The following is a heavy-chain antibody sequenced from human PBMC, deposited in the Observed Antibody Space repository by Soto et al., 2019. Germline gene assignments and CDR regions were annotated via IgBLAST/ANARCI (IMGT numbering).Heavy chain of an antibody. J-gene: IGHJ5*02. CDR2: IYSGGNA. V-gene: IGHV3-53*01. Sequence: VSCAASGFTVSSNYMNWVRQAPGKGLEWVSVIYSGGNAYYADSVKGRFTISRDNSKNTLYLQMNNLRAEDTAVYYCVVAIDPWGQGTLVTVSS. CDR3: VVAIDP. CDR1: GFTVSSNY.